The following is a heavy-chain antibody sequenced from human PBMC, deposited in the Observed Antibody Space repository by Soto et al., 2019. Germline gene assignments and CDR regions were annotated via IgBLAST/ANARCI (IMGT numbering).Heavy chain of an antibody. V-gene: IGHV4-39*01. CDR3: ARPSLYYDSSGSPSHFDY. J-gene: IGHJ4*02. CDR1: GGSIGSSSYY. D-gene: IGHD3-22*01. Sequence: SETLSLTCTVSGGSIGSSSYYWAWIRQPPGKGLEWIGSIFYSGSTDYNPSLKSRVTISVDTSKNQFSLKLSSVTAADTAVYYCARPSLYYDSSGSPSHFDYWGPGTLVTVSS. CDR2: IFYSGST.